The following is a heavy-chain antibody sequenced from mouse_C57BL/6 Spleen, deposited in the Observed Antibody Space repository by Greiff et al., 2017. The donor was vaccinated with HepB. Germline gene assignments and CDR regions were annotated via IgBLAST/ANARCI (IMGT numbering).Heavy chain of an antibody. D-gene: IGHD2-5*01. Sequence: VQLQQSGAELVKPGASVKISCKASGYAFSSYWMNWVKQRPGKGLEWIGQIYPGDGETNYNGKFKGKATLTADKSSSTAYMQLSSLTSEDSAVYFCARSGDSNYDAMDYWGQGTSVTVSS. CDR1: GYAFSSYW. CDR2: IYPGDGET. J-gene: IGHJ4*01. V-gene: IGHV1-80*01. CDR3: ARSGDSNYDAMDY.